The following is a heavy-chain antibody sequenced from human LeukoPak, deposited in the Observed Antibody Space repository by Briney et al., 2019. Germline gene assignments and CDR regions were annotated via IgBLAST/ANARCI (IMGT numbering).Heavy chain of an antibody. CDR3: ARAGYSRFVDDLDY. CDR2: ISAYNGNT. V-gene: IGHV1-18*01. J-gene: IGHJ4*02. D-gene: IGHD1-26*01. CDR1: GYIFTNYG. Sequence: ASVKVSCXASGYIFTNYGINWVRQAHGQGLEWMAWISAYNGNTKYTQKLQDRVTMTTDTSTSTAYMELKTLRSDDTAVYFCARAGYSRFVDDLDYWGQGTLVTVSS.